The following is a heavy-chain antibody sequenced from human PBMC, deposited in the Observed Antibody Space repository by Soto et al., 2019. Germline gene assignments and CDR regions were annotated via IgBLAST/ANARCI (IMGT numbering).Heavy chain of an antibody. D-gene: IGHD2-8*01. CDR1: GFTFSPYW. V-gene: IGHV3-7*03. J-gene: IGHJ4*02. Sequence: EVQLVESGGDLVQPGGSLRLSCVASGFTFSPYWMSWVRQAPGRGLQWVATINNDGSEKYYADSVKGRFTISRDNARDSLYLQLTSLRAKDTDIYYCARGSNQDYWGQGTLVAVSS. CDR2: INNDGSEK. CDR3: ARGSNQDY.